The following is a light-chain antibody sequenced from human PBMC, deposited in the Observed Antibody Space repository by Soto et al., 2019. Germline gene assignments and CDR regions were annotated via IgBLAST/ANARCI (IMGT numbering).Light chain of an antibody. CDR2: DVN. CDR3: TSWTTSTTMI. CDR1: SSDIGAYNF. J-gene: IGLJ2*01. V-gene: IGLV2-14*03. Sequence: QSALTQPASVSVSPGQSITISCTGTSSDIGAYNFVSWYQQHPGKAPKLMLYDVNIRPSGVSNRFSGSKSGNTASLTISGLQAEDEADYYCTSWTTSTTMIFGGGTKVTVI.